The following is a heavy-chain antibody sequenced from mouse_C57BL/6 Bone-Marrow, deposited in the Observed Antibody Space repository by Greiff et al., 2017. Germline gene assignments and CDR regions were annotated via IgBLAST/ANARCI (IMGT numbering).Heavy chain of an antibody. CDR1: GYTFTSYT. J-gene: IGHJ3*01. CDR3: SRVVYYGYDVDAAWFAY. Sequence: QVQLQQSGAELARPGASVKMSCKASGYTFTSYTMHWVKQRHGQGLEWIGYINPSSGYTKYNQKFKDKATLTADKSSSTAYMQLSSLTSEDSAVYYCSRVVYYGYDVDAAWFAYWGQGTLVTVSA. D-gene: IGHD2-2*01. CDR2: INPSSGYT. V-gene: IGHV1-4*01.